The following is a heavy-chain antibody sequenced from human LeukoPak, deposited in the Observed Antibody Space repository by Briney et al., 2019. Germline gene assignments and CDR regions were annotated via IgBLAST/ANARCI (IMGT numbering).Heavy chain of an antibody. V-gene: IGHV3-9*01. Sequence: PGGSLRLSCAASGFSIDDYAMHWVRQAPGKGLEWVSGITWNSGSIGYADSVKGRFTISRDNAKNSVYLQMNSLRAEDTAVYYCARLAMVKYYYYYYYMDVWGKGTTVTISS. J-gene: IGHJ6*03. CDR1: GFSIDDYA. CDR2: ITWNSGSI. D-gene: IGHD5-18*01. CDR3: ARLAMVKYYYYYYYMDV.